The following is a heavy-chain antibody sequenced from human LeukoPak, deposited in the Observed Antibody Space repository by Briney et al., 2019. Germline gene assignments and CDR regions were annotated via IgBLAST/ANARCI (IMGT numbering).Heavy chain of an antibody. CDR3: AKVEYSYGLGYYYGMDV. CDR1: GFTFNNYA. V-gene: IGHV3-23*01. J-gene: IGHJ6*02. D-gene: IGHD5-18*01. CDR2: ISGSGGST. Sequence: GGSLRLSCAASGFTFNNYAMSWVRQAPGKGLEWVSSISGSGGSTYYADSVKGRFTISRDNSKNTLYLQMNSLRAEDTAVYYCAKVEYSYGLGYYYGMDVWGQGTTVTVSS.